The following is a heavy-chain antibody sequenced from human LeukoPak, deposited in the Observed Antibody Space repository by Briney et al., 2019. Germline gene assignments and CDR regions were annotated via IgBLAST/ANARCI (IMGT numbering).Heavy chain of an antibody. J-gene: IGHJ4*02. D-gene: IGHD2-15*01. Sequence: SETLSLTCTIPGGSISSYYWSWIRQPPGKGLEWIGYIYYSGSTNYNPSLKSRVTISVDTSKNQFSLKLSSVTAADTAVYYCARALAATPPFDYWGQGTLVTVSS. CDR1: GGSISSYY. CDR3: ARALAATPPFDY. CDR2: IYYSGST. V-gene: IGHV4-59*01.